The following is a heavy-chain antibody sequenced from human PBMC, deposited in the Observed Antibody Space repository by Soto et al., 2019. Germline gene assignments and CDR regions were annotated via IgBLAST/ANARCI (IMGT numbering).Heavy chain of an antibody. V-gene: IGHV4-39*01. J-gene: IGHJ6*02. CDR3: AKLAGYCIGNSCHGDYAMDV. D-gene: IGHD2-2*01. CDR1: GDSITSNTYF. CDR2: FSSSGGT. Sequence: PSETLSLTCTVSGDSITSNTYFWAWLRQPPGKGLTWIGSFSSSGGTFYNPSLKSGFTISEDTAKNQVSLKMASVTAADTAVYYCAKLAGYCIGNSCHGDYAMDVWGQGTTVTSP.